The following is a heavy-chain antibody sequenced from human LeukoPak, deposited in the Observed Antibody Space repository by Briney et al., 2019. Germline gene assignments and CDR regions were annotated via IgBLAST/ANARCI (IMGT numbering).Heavy chain of an antibody. Sequence: GASMKVSCKASGYTFTSYDINWVRQATGQGLEWMGWMNPNSGNTGYAQKFQGRVTMTRNTSISTAYMELSSLRSEDTAVYYCARGVPKWLARGVHWFDPWGQGTLVTVSS. V-gene: IGHV1-8*01. D-gene: IGHD6-19*01. CDR1: GYTFTSYD. J-gene: IGHJ5*02. CDR2: MNPNSGNT. CDR3: ARGVPKWLARGVHWFDP.